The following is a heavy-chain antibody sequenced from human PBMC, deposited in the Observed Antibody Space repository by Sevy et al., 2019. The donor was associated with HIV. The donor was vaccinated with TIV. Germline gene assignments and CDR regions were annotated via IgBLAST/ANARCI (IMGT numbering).Heavy chain of an antibody. CDR1: GFTFSSYG. CDR2: ISYDGSNK. D-gene: IGHD1-26*01. V-gene: IGHV3-30*18. J-gene: IGHJ6*02. Sequence: GGSLRLSCAASGFTFSSYGMHWVRQAPGKGLEWVAVISYDGSNKYYADSVKGRFTISRDNSKNTLYLQMNSLGAEDTAVYYCAKGVGGSYNTYYYYYGMDVWGQGTTVTVSS. CDR3: AKGVGGSYNTYYYYYGMDV.